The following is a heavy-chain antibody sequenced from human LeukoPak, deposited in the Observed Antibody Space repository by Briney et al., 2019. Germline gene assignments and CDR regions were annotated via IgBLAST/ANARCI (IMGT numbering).Heavy chain of an antibody. J-gene: IGHJ6*04. Sequence: VKVSCKASGGTFSSYAISWVRQAPGQGLGWMGGIIPIFGTANYAQKFQGRVTITADKSTSTAYMELSSLRSEDTAVYYCARSAAGEDYYYYYGMDVWGKGTTVTVSS. V-gene: IGHV1-69*13. D-gene: IGHD6-13*01. CDR1: GGTFSSYA. CDR2: IIPIFGTA. CDR3: ARSAAGEDYYYYYGMDV.